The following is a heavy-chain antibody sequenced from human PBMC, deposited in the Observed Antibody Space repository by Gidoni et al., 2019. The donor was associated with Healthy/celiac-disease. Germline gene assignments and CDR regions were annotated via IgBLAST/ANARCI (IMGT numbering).Heavy chain of an antibody. V-gene: IGHV1-18*01. D-gene: IGHD4-17*01. Sequence: QVQLVQSGAEVKKPGASVKVSCKASGYTFTSYGISWVRQAPGQGLEWMGWISAYNGNTNYAQKLQGRVTMTTDTSTSTAYMELRSLRSDDTAVYYCARDLGSVGWMTTVTTHLHWGQGTLVTVSS. J-gene: IGHJ4*02. CDR2: ISAYNGNT. CDR1: GYTFTSYG. CDR3: ARDLGSVGWMTTVTTHLH.